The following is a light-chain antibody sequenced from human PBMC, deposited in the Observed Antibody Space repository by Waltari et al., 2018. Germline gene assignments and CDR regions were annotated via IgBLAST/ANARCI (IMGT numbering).Light chain of an antibody. CDR2: RAS. J-gene: IGKJ1*01. CDR3: QQYYRSRT. V-gene: IGKV4-1*01. CDR1: QSVLYNSNGKNY. Sequence: DIVMTQSPDSLAVSLGERATINCKSSQSVLYNSNGKNYLAWYQQKPGQPPKLLIYRASTRQSGVPDRFSGSGSGTDFTLTINSLQAEDVAVYYCQQYYRSRTFGQGTKVEIK.